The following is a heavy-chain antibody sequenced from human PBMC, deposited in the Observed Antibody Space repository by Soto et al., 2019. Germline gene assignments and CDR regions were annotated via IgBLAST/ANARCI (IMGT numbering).Heavy chain of an antibody. Sequence: PSETLSLTCTVSGGSNSSYYWSWIRQPPGKGLEWVGYIYYSGSTNYNPSLKSRVTISVDTSKNQFSLKLSSVTAADTAVYYCASSPNKRLFDYWGQGTLVTVSS. CDR3: ASSPNKRLFDY. V-gene: IGHV4-59*01. CDR2: IYYSGST. J-gene: IGHJ4*02. D-gene: IGHD3-22*01. CDR1: GGSNSSYY.